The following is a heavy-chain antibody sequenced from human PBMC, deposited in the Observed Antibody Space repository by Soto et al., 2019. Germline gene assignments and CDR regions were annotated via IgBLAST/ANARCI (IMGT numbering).Heavy chain of an antibody. D-gene: IGHD6-13*01. CDR1: GDSVSPNSAA. Sequence: SQSFSVTHAIYGDSVSPNSAAWYCIRPSPSRGLEWLGRTYYSSKGYHPYAVSVKSRLTLNPDTSKNQVVLQLNSVTPEDTAVYYSARSKLGNDAFDIWGQGTMV. J-gene: IGHJ3*02. CDR2: TYYSSKGYH. V-gene: IGHV6-1*01. CDR3: ARSKLGNDAFDI.